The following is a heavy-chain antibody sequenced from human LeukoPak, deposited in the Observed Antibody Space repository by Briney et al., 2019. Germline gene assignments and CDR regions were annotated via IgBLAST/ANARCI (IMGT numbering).Heavy chain of an antibody. Sequence: ASVKVSCKVCGYTLTQLPMLWVRHASGKGRVWMGGFDPEDGETIYAQKFQGRVTMTTDTSTSTAYMELRSLRSDDTAVYYCRVGATLFDYWGQGTLVTVSS. CDR2: FDPEDGET. CDR3: RVGATLFDY. V-gene: IGHV1-24*01. CDR1: GYTLTQLP. D-gene: IGHD1-26*01. J-gene: IGHJ4*02.